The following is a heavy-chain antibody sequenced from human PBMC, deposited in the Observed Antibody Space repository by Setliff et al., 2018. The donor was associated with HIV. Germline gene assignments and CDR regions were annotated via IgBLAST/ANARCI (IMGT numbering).Heavy chain of an antibody. CDR2: INAGNGNT. D-gene: IGHD3-16*01. CDR3: ARGPGAFGGTSVQNFDY. J-gene: IGHJ4*02. CDR1: GYTFTQYP. V-gene: IGHV1-3*01. Sequence: ASVKVSCKASGYTFTQYPMHWVRQAPGQRLEWMGWINAGNGNTKYSQQLQDRVTFIRDTSASTAYMELSSLRSEDTAVYYCARGPGAFGGTSVQNFDYWGQGTLVTVSS.